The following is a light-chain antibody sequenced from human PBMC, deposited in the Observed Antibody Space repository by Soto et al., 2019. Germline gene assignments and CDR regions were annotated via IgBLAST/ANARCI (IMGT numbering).Light chain of an antibody. J-gene: IGLJ2*01. CDR1: SSNIGAGYD. CDR3: QSYDSSLSGSVV. CDR2: GSS. Sequence: QAVVTQPPSVSGAPGQRVTISCTGSSSNIGAGYDVHWYQQLPGTAPKLLIYGSSNRPSGVPDRFSGSKSGTSASLAITGLQAEDAADYYCQSYDSSLSGSVVFGGGTKLTVL. V-gene: IGLV1-40*01.